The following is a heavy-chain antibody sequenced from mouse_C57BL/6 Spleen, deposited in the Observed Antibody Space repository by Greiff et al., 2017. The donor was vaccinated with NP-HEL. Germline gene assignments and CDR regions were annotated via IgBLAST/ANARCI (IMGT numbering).Heavy chain of an antibody. Sequence: EVKLMESGGGLVKPGGSLKLSCAASGFTFSSYAMSWVRQTPEKRLEWVATISDGGSYTYYPDNVKGRFTISRDNAKNNLYLQMSHLKSEDTAMYYCARDLDGYSDYWGQGTTLTVSS. V-gene: IGHV5-4*01. CDR1: GFTFSSYA. CDR2: ISDGGSYT. D-gene: IGHD2-3*01. J-gene: IGHJ2*01. CDR3: ARDLDGYSDY.